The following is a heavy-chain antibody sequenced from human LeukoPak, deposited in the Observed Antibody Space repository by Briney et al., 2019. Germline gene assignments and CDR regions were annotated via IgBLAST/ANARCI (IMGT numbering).Heavy chain of an antibody. V-gene: IGHV3-33*01. CDR3: VREGNWAY. J-gene: IGHJ4*02. CDR1: GFTLSAYG. D-gene: IGHD1-1*01. Sequence: GGSLRLSCATSGFTLSAYGMHWVRQAPGKGLEWVGIIWSDGSHQYYADSVKGRFTIFRDNSKNMLYLQMNSLRVEDTAVYYCVREGNWAYWGQGTLVTVSS. CDR2: IWSDGSHQ.